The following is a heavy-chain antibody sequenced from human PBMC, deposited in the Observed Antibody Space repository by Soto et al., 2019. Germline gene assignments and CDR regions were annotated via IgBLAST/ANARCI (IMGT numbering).Heavy chain of an antibody. D-gene: IGHD7-27*01. Sequence: SETLSLTCAVYGGSFSGYYWSWIRQPPGKGLEWIGEINHSGSTNYNPSLKSRVTISVDTSKNQFSLKLSSVTAADTAVYYCARLTRRHEVDYWGQGTLVTVSS. V-gene: IGHV4-34*01. J-gene: IGHJ4*02. CDR2: INHSGST. CDR1: GGSFSGYY. CDR3: ARLTRRHEVDY.